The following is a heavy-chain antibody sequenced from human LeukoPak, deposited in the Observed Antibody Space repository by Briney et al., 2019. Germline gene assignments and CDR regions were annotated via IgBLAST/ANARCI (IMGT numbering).Heavy chain of an antibody. V-gene: IGHV5-51*01. CDR3: ARHRIVGATKSDYDI. D-gene: IGHD1-26*01. Sequence: GEPLKISFKGSGYIFTTYWIAWVRQMPEKGLECTGIIYPGDSDTRYSPSFQGQVTISVDKSISTAYLQWSSLKASDTAIYYCARHRIVGATKSDYDIWGQGTMVTVSS. J-gene: IGHJ3*02. CDR2: IYPGDSDT. CDR1: GYIFTTYW.